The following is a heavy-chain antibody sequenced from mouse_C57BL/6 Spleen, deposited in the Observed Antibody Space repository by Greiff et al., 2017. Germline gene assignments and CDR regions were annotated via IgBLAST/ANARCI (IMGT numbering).Heavy chain of an antibody. Sequence: QVQLKQPGAELVKPGASVKLSCKASGYTFTSYWMHWVKQRPGQGLEWIGLIHPNSGGTNYNEKFKSKATLTVDKSSSTAYMQLSSLTSEDSAVSYFARVITTVVECYFDDWGQGTTLTVSA. D-gene: IGHD1-1*01. CDR3: ARVITTVVECYFDD. CDR1: GYTFTSYW. CDR2: IHPNSGGT. V-gene: IGHV1-64*01. J-gene: IGHJ2*01.